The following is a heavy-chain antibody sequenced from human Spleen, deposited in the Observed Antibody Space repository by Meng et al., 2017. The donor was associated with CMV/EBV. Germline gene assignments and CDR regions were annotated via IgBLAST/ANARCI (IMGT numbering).Heavy chain of an antibody. CDR3: GKDGGFCTRTNCYDRWDPPRNYYYGMDV. D-gene: IGHD2-2*01. V-gene: IGHV3-30*02. CDR1: GFSFSTHG. J-gene: IGHJ6*02. CDR2: MPDDGSNK. Sequence: GESLKISCVASGFSFSTHGMHWVRQAPGKGLEWVSFMPDDGSNKYYADSVKGRFTISRDNSKNTLYLQMNSLRAEDTAVYYCGKDGGFCTRTNCYDRWDPPRNYYYGMDVWGQGTTVTVSS.